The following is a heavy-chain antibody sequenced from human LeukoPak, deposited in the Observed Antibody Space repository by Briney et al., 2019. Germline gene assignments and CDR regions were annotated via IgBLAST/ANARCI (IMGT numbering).Heavy chain of an antibody. CDR2: IYYSGST. J-gene: IGHJ4*02. Sequence: SETLSLTCTVSGGSIRSGDYYWSWIRQPPGKGLEWIGYIYYSGSTYYNPSLKSRVTISVDTSKNQFSLKLSSVTAADTAVYYCARDSSKAGYTDYWGQGTLVTVSS. D-gene: IGHD1-1*01. V-gene: IGHV4-30-4*01. CDR3: ARDSSKAGYTDY. CDR1: GGSIRSGDYY.